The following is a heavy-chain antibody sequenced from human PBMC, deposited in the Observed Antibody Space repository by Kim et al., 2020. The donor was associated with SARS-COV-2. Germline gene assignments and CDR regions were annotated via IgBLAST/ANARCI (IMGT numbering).Heavy chain of an antibody. J-gene: IGHJ4*02. D-gene: IGHD5-18*01. V-gene: IGHV1-69*04. CDR1: GGTFSSYA. CDR2: IIPILGIA. Sequence: SVKVSCKASGGTFSSYAISWVRQAPGQGLEWMGRIIPILGIANYAQKFQGRVTITADKSTSTAYMELSSLRSEDTAVYYCARGGVDTAMVDYWGQGTLVTVSS. CDR3: ARGGVDTAMVDY.